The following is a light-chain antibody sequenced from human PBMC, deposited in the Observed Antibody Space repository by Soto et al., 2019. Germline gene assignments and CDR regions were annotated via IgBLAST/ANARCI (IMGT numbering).Light chain of an antibody. V-gene: IGLV4-60*02. CDR3: ETWDSNTRV. Sequence: QPVLTQSSSASASLGSSVKLTCTLSSGHSSYIIAWHQQQPGKAPRYLMKLEGSGSYNKGSGVPDRFSGSSSGADRYLTISNLQFEYEADYYCETWDSNTRVFGGGTQLTVL. CDR1: SGHSSYI. J-gene: IGLJ3*02. CDR2: LEGSGSY.